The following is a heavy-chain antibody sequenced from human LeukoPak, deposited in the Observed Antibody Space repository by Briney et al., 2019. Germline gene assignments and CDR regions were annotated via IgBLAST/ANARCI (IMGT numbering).Heavy chain of an antibody. Sequence: GGSLRLSCAASGFSFSSYNMNWVRQAPGKGLEWVSSISSSSSYIYYADSVKGRFTISRDNAKNSLYLQMNSLRAEDTAVYYCARSGRGYEDAFDIWGQGTMVIVSS. V-gene: IGHV3-21*01. CDR2: ISSSSSYI. CDR3: ARSGRGYEDAFDI. J-gene: IGHJ3*02. D-gene: IGHD5-12*01. CDR1: GFSFSSYN.